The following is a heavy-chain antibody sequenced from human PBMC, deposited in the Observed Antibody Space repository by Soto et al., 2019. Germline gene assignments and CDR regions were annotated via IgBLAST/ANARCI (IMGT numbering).Heavy chain of an antibody. Sequence: QLQLQESGPGLVKPSETLSLTCTVSGGSISSSSYYWGWIRQPPGKGLEWIGSIYYSGSTYYNPSLKSRVTISVDTSKNQFSLKLSSVTAADTAVYYCARRPRSTVTNWFDPWGQGTLVTVSS. D-gene: IGHD4-17*01. CDR3: ARRPRSTVTNWFDP. CDR2: IYYSGST. CDR1: GGSISSSSYY. J-gene: IGHJ5*02. V-gene: IGHV4-39*01.